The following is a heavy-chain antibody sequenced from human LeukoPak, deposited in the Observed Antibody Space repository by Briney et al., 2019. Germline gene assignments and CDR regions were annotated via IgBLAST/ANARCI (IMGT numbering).Heavy chain of an antibody. V-gene: IGHV4-30-2*01. CDR2: IYHSGST. CDR1: GGSISSGGYS. D-gene: IGHD2-2*02. J-gene: IGHJ6*02. Sequence: PSETLSLTCAVSGGSISSGGYSWSWIRQPPGKGLEWIGYIYHSGSTNYNPSLKSRVTISVDTSKNQFSPKLSSVTAADTAVYYCARSPGVVPAALQPFNYYYYYGMDVWGQGTTVTVSS. CDR3: ARSPGVVPAALQPFNYYYYYGMDV.